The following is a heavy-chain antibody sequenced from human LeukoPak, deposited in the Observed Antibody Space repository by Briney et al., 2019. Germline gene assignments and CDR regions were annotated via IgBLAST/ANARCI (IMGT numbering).Heavy chain of an antibody. V-gene: IGHV1-2*02. CDR1: GYTFTGYY. CDR3: AREYSSGWYWFDP. Sequence: ASVKVSCKASGYTFTGYYMHWGRQAPGQGLEWMGCSNPNSGGTNYAQKFKGRVTMTRSTSISTAYMERSGLRSEDTAVYYCAREYSSGWYWFDPWGQGTLVTVSS. J-gene: IGHJ5*02. CDR2: SNPNSGGT. D-gene: IGHD6-19*01.